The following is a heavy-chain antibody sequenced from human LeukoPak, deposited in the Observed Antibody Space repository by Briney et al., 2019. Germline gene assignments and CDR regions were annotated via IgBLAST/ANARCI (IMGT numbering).Heavy chain of an antibody. D-gene: IGHD4-17*01. J-gene: IGHJ4*02. CDR1: GVSISSYY. V-gene: IGHV4-59*01. Sequence: KPSETLSLTCTVSGVSISSYYWSWIRQPPGKGLEWIGYIYYSGSTNYNPSLKRRVTISVDTSKNQVSLKLSSVTAADTAVYYCARSDYGDSKLDYWGQGTLVTVSS. CDR3: ARSDYGDSKLDY. CDR2: IYYSGST.